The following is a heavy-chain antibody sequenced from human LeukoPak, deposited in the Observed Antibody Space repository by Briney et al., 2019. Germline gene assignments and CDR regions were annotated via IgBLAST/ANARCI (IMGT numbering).Heavy chain of an antibody. CDR3: AHLDHYDLHFDY. CDR2: IYYSGST. D-gene: IGHD3-22*01. Sequence: SETLSLTCTVSGASISSSSYYWGWIRQPPGKGLEWIGSIYYSGSTYYNPSLKSRVTISVDTSKNQFSLKLSSVTAADTAVYYCAHLDHYDLHFDYWGQGTLVTVSS. CDR1: GASISSSSYY. J-gene: IGHJ4*02. V-gene: IGHV4-39*07.